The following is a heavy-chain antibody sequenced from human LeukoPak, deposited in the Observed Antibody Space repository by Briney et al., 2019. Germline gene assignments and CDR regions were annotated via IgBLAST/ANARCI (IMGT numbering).Heavy chain of an antibody. D-gene: IGHD2-15*01. J-gene: IGHJ4*02. Sequence: SETLSLTCTVSGGSISSSSYYWGWIRQPPGKGLEWIGSIYYSGSTYYNPSLKSRVTIPVDTSKNQFSLKLSSVTAADTAVYYCARFPWRDRKHHGSRATDYWGQGTLVTVSS. CDR1: GGSISSSSYY. CDR3: ARFPWRDRKHHGSRATDY. CDR2: IYYSGST. V-gene: IGHV4-39*07.